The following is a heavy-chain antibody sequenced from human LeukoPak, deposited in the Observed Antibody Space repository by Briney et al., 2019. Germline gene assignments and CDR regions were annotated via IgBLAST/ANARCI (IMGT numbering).Heavy chain of an antibody. J-gene: IGHJ4*02. D-gene: IGHD2-2*01. CDR3: ASQTYDIVVVPAANV. Sequence: SETLSLTCTVSGGSISSSSYYWGWIRQPPGKGLEWIGSIYYSGSTYYNPSLKSRVTIFVDTSKNQFSLKLSSVTAADTAVYYCASQTYDIVVVPAANVWGQGTLVTVSS. V-gene: IGHV4-39*01. CDR1: GGSISSSSYY. CDR2: IYYSGST.